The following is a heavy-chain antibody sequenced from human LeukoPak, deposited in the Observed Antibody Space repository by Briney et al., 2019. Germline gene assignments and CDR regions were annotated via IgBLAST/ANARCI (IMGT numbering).Heavy chain of an antibody. CDR2: ISGSDGRT. Sequence: PGGSLRLSCAVSGFTFSNYAMSWVRQAPGKGLEWVSAISGSDGRTYYADSVKGRFTISRDNSKNTLYLQMSSLRAEDTAVYYCAKDPRPFDAFDVWGPGTMVTVSS. V-gene: IGHV3-23*01. CDR3: AKDPRPFDAFDV. CDR1: GFTFSNYA. J-gene: IGHJ3*01.